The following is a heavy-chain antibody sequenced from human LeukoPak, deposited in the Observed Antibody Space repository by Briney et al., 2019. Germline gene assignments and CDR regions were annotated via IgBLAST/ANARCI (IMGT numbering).Heavy chain of an antibody. Sequence: QPGGSLRLSCAASGFTFSSYWMSWVRQAPGKGLEWVANIKQDGSEKYYVDSVKGRFTISRDNAKNSLYLQMNSLRAEDTAVYYCARTWTQLWSPFDYWGQGTLVTVSS. V-gene: IGHV3-7*01. CDR3: ARTWTQLWSPFDY. CDR1: GFTFSSYW. J-gene: IGHJ4*02. CDR2: IKQDGSEK. D-gene: IGHD5-18*01.